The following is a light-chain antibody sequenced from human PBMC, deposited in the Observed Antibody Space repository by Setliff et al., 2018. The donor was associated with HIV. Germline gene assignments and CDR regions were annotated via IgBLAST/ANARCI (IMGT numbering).Light chain of an antibody. V-gene: IGLV1-44*01. J-gene: IGLJ2*01. CDR3: AAWDDSLNGPV. CDR1: SSNIGSNT. Sequence: QSVLTQPPSASGSPGQRVSISCSGSSSNIGSNTVNWYQQLRGTAPKLLIYSNNQRPSGVSDRFSGSKSGASASLAISGLQFEDEGNYYCAAWDDSLNGPVFGDGTKVTVL. CDR2: SNN.